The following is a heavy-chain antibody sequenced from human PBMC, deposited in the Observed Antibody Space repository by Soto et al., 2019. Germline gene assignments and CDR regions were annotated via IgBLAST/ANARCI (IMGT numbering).Heavy chain of an antibody. CDR2: ISSSGSIT. D-gene: IGHD1-1*01. J-gene: IGHJ6*03. Sequence: EVQLVESGGGLVQPGGSLILSCAASGFTFNMYMMTWVRQAPGKGPEWVSYISSSGSITYYADSVRGRFTISRDNAKNSRYLQMDGLRAEDTAVYYCARRAPGNTGTDSYYYYMDVWGKGTTVTVSS. CDR1: GFTFNMYM. CDR3: ARRAPGNTGTDSYYYYMDV. V-gene: IGHV3-48*01.